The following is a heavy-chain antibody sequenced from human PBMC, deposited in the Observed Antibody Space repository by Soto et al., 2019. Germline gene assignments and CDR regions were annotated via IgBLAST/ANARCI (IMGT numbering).Heavy chain of an antibody. CDR3: AKEDSTYYYDSSGYYDY. Sequence: QVQLVESGGGVVQHGRSLRLSCAASGFTFSSYGMHWVRQAPGKGLEWVAVISYDGSNKYYADSVKGRFTISRDNSKNTLYLQMNSLRAEDTAVYYCAKEDSTYYYDSSGYYDYWGQGTLVTVSS. CDR2: ISYDGSNK. J-gene: IGHJ4*02. CDR1: GFTFSSYG. V-gene: IGHV3-30*18. D-gene: IGHD3-22*01.